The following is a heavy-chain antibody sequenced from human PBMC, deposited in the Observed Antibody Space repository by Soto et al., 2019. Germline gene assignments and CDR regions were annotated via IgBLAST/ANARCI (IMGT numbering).Heavy chain of an antibody. J-gene: IGHJ3*02. CDR1: GFSLSTSGVG. CDR2: IYWDDDK. V-gene: IGHV2-5*02. D-gene: IGHD6-19*01. CDR3: AHSPILWSSGWYWGDAFDI. Sequence: QITLKESGPTLVKPTQTLTLTCTFSGFSLSTSGVGVGWIRQPPGKALEWLALIYWDDDKRYSPSLNSRLTITKDTTKHQVVLTMTTMDPVDTATYYCAHSPILWSSGWYWGDAFDIWGQGTMVTVSS.